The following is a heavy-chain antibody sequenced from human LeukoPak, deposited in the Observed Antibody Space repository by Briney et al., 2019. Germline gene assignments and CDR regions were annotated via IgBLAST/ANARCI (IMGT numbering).Heavy chain of an antibody. J-gene: IGHJ4*02. CDR1: GFTFSSHW. V-gene: IGHV3-74*01. CDR2: INTDGSTT. D-gene: IGHD6-25*01. Sequence: GGSLTLSCEATGFTFSSHWMHWVRQAPGKGLVWVSRINTDGSTTTYADSVKGRFTISRDNAKNTLYLQMNSLRAADTAVYYCVRVYSSGSFDSWGQGALVTVSS. CDR3: VRVYSSGSFDS.